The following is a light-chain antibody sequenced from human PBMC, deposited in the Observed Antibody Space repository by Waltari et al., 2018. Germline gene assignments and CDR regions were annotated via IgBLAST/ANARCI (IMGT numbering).Light chain of an antibody. J-gene: IGLJ1*01. CDR3: SSSAGSNNLGV. Sequence: QSALTQPPSASGSPGQSVTISCTGTSSDVGGYNYVSWYQQHPGKAPKLMVYEVSRRPPGVPDRCSGSQSGNTASRTVSGLQAEDEADYYCSSSAGSNNLGVFGTGTKVPVL. CDR2: EVS. V-gene: IGLV2-8*01. CDR1: SSDVGGYNY.